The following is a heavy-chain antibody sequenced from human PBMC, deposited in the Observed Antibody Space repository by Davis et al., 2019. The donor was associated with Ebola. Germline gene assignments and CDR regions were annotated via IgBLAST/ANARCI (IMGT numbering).Heavy chain of an antibody. Sequence: GGSLRLSCAASGFTVSSNYMSWVRQAPGKGLEWVSAIFVVGSTYYADSVKGRFTISRDTSKNTLHLQMDSLRGEDTAIYYCAKDTSNVWFDVWGQGTMVTVSS. CDR1: GFTVSSNY. CDR2: IFVVGST. CDR3: AKDTSNVWFDV. V-gene: IGHV3-53*01. D-gene: IGHD6-19*01. J-gene: IGHJ3*01.